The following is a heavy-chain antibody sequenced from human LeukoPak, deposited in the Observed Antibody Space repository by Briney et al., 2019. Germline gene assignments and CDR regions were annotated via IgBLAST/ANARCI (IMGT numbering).Heavy chain of an antibody. CDR2: ISYDGSNK. CDR3: AKGSSGYDALGY. CDR1: GFTFSSYG. J-gene: IGHJ4*02. D-gene: IGHD5-12*01. Sequence: GGSLRLSCAASGFTFSSYGMHWVRQAPGKGLEWVAVISYDGSNKYYADSVKGRFTISRDNSKNTLYLQMNSLRAEDTAVYYCAKGSSGYDALGYWGQGTLVTVSS. V-gene: IGHV3-30*18.